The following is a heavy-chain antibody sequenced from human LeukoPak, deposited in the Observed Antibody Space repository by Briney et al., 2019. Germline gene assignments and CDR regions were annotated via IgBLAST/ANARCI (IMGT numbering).Heavy chain of an antibody. J-gene: IGHJ4*02. CDR2: ISWNSGSI. CDR1: GFTFDDYA. Sequence: PGRSLRLSCAASGFTFDDYAMHWVRQVPGKGLEWVSGISWNSGSIGYADSVKGRFTISRDNAKNSLYLQMNSLRPEDTALYYCAKDMITFGGVIVTRLYFDYWVQGTLVTVSS. CDR3: AKDMITFGGVIVTRLYFDY. D-gene: IGHD3-16*02. V-gene: IGHV3-9*01.